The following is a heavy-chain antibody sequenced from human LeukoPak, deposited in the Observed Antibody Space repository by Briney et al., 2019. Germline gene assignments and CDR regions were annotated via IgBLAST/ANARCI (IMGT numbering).Heavy chain of an antibody. V-gene: IGHV1-2*04. CDR2: INPNSGGT. Sequence: ASVKVSCKASGYTFTGYYMHWVRQAPGQGLDWMGWINPNSGGTNYAQKFQGWVTMTRDTSISTAYMELSRLRSDDTAVYYCARDLYYAPNYYYYYGMDVWGQGTTVTVSS. CDR3: ARDLYYAPNYYYYYGMDV. J-gene: IGHJ6*02. D-gene: IGHD2-2*01. CDR1: GYTFTGYY.